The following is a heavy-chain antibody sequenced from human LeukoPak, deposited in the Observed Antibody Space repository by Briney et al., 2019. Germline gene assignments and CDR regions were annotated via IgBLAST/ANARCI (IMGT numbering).Heavy chain of an antibody. J-gene: IGHJ4*02. V-gene: IGHV3-23*01. D-gene: IGHD6-19*01. CDR1: GFTFSSYA. Sequence: PGGSLRLSCAASGFTFSSYAMSWVRQAPGKGLEWVSVISGSGVTTHYADSVKGRFTISRDNSKNTLYLQMSSLRAEDTAVYYCAKDAVAVAGFPHYFDYWGQGTLVTVSS. CDR2: ISGSGVTT. CDR3: AKDAVAVAGFPHYFDY.